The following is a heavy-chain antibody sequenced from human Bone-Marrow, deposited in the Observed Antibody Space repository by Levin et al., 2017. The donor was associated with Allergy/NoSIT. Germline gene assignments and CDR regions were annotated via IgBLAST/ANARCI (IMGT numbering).Heavy chain of an antibody. Sequence: SGPTLVKPTQTLTLTCTFSGFSLTTTGVGVAWIRQPPGKALEWLAVAYWNGDRRYNPSLRSRLTITKDTSINQVVFTLTNVDPVDTATYYCGHRYDSDDYSGLDVWGQGTTVTVSS. J-gene: IGHJ6*02. CDR2: AYWNGDR. CDR1: GFSLTTTGVG. V-gene: IGHV2-5*01. CDR3: GHRYDSDDYSGLDV. D-gene: IGHD3-16*01.